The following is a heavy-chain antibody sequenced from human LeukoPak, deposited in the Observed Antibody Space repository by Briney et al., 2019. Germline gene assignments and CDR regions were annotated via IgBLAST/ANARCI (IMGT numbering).Heavy chain of an antibody. J-gene: IGHJ5*02. CDR3: ARDVGSTGQYNWFDP. CDR1: GGSISSSSYY. Sequence: SETLSLTCTVSGGSISSSSYYWGWIRQPPGKGLEWIGSIYYSGSTYYNPSLKSRVTISVDTSKNQFSLKLSSVTAADTAVYYCARDVGSTGQYNWFDPWGQGTLVTVSS. V-gene: IGHV4-39*07. CDR2: IYYSGST. D-gene: IGHD7-27*01.